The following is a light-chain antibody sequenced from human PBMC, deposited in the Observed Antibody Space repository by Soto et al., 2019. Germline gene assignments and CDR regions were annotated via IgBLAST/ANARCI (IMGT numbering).Light chain of an antibody. CDR1: SSDVGGYNY. CDR2: GVS. V-gene: IGLV2-14*01. Sequence: QSVLTQPASVSGSPGQSITISCTGTSSDVGGYNYVSWYQQHPGKAPKLMISGVSNRPSGVSNRFSGSKSGNTASLTISGLQTEDEADYYCISYKTRVTYVFGTGTKLTVL. J-gene: IGLJ1*01. CDR3: ISYKTRVTYV.